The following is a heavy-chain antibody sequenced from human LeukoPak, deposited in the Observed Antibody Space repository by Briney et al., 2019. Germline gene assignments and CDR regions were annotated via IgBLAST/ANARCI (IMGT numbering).Heavy chain of an antibody. CDR1: GFTFDDYG. V-gene: IGHV3-20*01. CDR2: INWNGGST. CDR3: ARGCFPPVGGANAFDI. Sequence: GGSLRLSCAASGFTFDDYGMSWVRQAPGKGLEWVSGINWNGGSTGYADSVKGRFTISRDNSKNSLYLQMNSLRAEDTALYHCARGCFPPVGGANAFDIWGQGTMVTVSS. J-gene: IGHJ3*02. D-gene: IGHD2-21*01.